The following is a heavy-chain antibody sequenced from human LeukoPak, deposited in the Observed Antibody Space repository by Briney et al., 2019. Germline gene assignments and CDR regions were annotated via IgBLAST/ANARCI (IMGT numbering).Heavy chain of an antibody. CDR3: NRYFSISRNYH. V-gene: IGHV3-7*01. D-gene: IGHD3-3*01. Sequence: PGRSLRLSSAASRFTFWTYGMSWVRQAPGQGVGWWANIKQDGSEKYYVDSVKGRFTIYRDNAKNSLYLQMNSLSAEDTAVYYCNRYFSISRNYHWGRGTLVTVSS. J-gene: IGHJ5*02. CDR1: RFTFWTYG. CDR2: IKQDGSEK.